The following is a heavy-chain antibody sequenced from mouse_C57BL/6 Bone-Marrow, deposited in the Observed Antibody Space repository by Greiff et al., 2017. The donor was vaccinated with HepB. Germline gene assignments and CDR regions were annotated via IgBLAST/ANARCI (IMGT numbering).Heavy chain of an antibody. CDR2: IDPEDGDT. CDR3: TTSYYYGSSYRYFDY. V-gene: IGHV14-1*01. J-gene: IGHJ2*01. CDR1: GFNIKDYY. D-gene: IGHD1-1*01. Sequence: VQLQQSGAELVRPGASVKLSCTASGFNIKDYYMHWVKQRPEQGLEWIGRIDPEDGDTEYAPKFQCKATMTADTSSNTAYLQLSSLTSEDTAVYYCTTSYYYGSSYRYFDYWGQGTTLTVSS.